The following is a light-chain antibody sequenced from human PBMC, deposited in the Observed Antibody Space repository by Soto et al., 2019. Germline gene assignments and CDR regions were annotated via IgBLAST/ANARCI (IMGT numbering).Light chain of an antibody. J-gene: IGKJ4*01. CDR2: AAS. Sequence: DIQLTQSPSFLSASVRDRVTITCRASQDIGTSLAWYQQRPGKSPKVLITAASTSQSEVPPRFSGSGSGTEFTLTISSLQPEDLATYYCQQRNTYPLTFGGGTKVEI. V-gene: IGKV1-9*01. CDR1: QDIGTS. CDR3: QQRNTYPLT.